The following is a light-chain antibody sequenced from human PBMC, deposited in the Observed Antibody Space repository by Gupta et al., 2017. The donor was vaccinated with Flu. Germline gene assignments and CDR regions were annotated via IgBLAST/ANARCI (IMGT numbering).Light chain of an antibody. CDR1: QSVSSY. CDR2: DAS. CDR3: QQRSNWYS. J-gene: IGKJ2*03. V-gene: IGKV3-11*01. Sequence: EIVLTQSPATLSLSPGERATLSCRASQSVSSYLGWYQQKPGQAPRLLIYDASNRADGIPDRFSRSGYGTDFTLTSSSREHEDFAVYYGQQRSNWYSFGQGTKLQIK.